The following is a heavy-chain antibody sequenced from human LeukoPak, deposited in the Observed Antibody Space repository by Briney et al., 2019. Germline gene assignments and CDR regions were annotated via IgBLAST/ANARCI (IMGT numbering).Heavy chain of an antibody. J-gene: IGHJ4*02. CDR1: GFIFSSYS. CDR3: ARDSVRHLDY. D-gene: IGHD5/OR15-5a*01. V-gene: IGHV3-21*01. Sequence: GGSLRLSCAASGFIFSSYSMNWVRQAPGKGLEWVSSITSSSTYIYYADSVRGRFTISRDNAKNSLYLQMNSLRAEDTAVYYCARDSVRHLDYWGQGTLVTVSS. CDR2: ITSSSTYI.